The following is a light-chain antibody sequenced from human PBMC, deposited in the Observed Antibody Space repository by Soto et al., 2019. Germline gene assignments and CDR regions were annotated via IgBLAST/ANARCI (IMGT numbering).Light chain of an antibody. CDR1: KLGDKD. J-gene: IGLJ3*02. CDR3: QAWDSSTAGVV. V-gene: IGLV3-1*01. Sequence: SYELTQPPSVSVSPGQTASITCSGDKLGDKDAYWYQQKPGQSPVLVIYQDNKRPSGIPERISGSNSGNTATLTISGTQAMDEADYYCQAWDSSTAGVVFGGGTKLTVL. CDR2: QDN.